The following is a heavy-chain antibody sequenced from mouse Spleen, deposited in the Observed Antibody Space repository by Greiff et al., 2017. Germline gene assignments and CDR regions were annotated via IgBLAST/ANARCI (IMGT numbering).Heavy chain of an antibody. V-gene: IGHV3-6*01. CDR3: AIKSSSGYVDY. CDR2: ISYDGSN. CDR1: GYSITSGYY. D-gene: IGHD3-1*01. Sequence: DVKLQESGPGLVKPSQSLSLTCSVTGYSITSGYYWNWIRQFPGNKLEWMGYISYDGSNNYNPSLKNRISITRDTSKNQFFLKLNSVTTEDTATYYCAIKSSSGYVDYWGQGTTLTVSS. J-gene: IGHJ2*01.